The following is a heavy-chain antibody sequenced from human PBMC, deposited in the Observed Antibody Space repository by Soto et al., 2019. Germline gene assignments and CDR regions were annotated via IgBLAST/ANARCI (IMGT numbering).Heavy chain of an antibody. Sequence: QITVKESGPTLVTPTQTLTLTCTFSGFSFSTSGAGVGWIRQPPGKALGWLALIFWYDDKRYTPSLNSRLTITKDTSKNPLVPTMTPLDPVDTATYFCAHRRGASTTGGAFDIWGIGTKVNVSS. CDR1: GFSFSTSGAG. CDR3: AHRRGASTTGGAFDI. V-gene: IGHV2-5*01. CDR2: IFWYDDK. D-gene: IGHD1-1*01. J-gene: IGHJ3*02.